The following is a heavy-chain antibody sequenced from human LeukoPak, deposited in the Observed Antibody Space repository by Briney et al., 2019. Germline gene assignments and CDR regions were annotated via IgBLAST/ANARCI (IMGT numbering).Heavy chain of an antibody. V-gene: IGHV3-23*01. D-gene: IGHD2-8*02. CDR3: AKLVGY. Sequence: VGSLRLSCAASGLTSSGSAMSWGRQAPGKGLEWVSVITGSGGTTYYADSVKGRFTISRDIAKNTLYLQMNSLRAEDTAVYFCAKLVGYWGQGTLVTVSS. CDR1: GLTSSGSA. CDR2: ITGSGGTT. J-gene: IGHJ4*02.